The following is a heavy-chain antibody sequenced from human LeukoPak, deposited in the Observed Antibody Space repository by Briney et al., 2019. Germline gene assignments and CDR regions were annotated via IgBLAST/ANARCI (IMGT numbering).Heavy chain of an antibody. CDR1: GGSISSGGYS. Sequence: SETLSLTCTVSGGSISSGGYSWSWIRQHPGKGLEWIGYIYYSGSTYYNPSLKSRVTISVDTSKNQFSLKLSSVTAADTAVYYCARRWVYDKRAFDAWGQGTMVTVSS. D-gene: IGHD3-16*01. CDR3: ARRWVYDKRAFDA. V-gene: IGHV4-31*03. CDR2: IYYSGST. J-gene: IGHJ3*01.